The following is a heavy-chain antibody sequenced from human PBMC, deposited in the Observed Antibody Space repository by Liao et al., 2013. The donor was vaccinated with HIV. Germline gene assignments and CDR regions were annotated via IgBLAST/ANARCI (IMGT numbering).Heavy chain of an antibody. J-gene: IGHJ4*02. CDR3: AREALYDFWSGYYYYFDY. V-gene: IGHV4-39*07. D-gene: IGHD3-3*01. CDR1: GGSISSYY. Sequence: QVQLQESGPGLVKPSETLSLTCSVSGGSISSYYWGWIRQPPGKGLEWIGSIYYSGSTYYNPSLKSRVTISVDTSKNQFSLKLSSVTAADTAVYYCAREALYDFWSGYYYYFDYWGQGTLVTVSS. CDR2: IYYSGST.